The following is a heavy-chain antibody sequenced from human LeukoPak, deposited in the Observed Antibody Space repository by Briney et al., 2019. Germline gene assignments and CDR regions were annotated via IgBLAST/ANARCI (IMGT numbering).Heavy chain of an antibody. D-gene: IGHD4-11*01. V-gene: IGHV1-18*01. Sequence: ASVKVSCKASVYTFTSYGINWVRQAPAQGLEWMGWISAYNGNTKYAQNLQGRVTMTTDTSTNTAYMELRSLRSDDTAVYYCARQVTTSYYYGLDVWGEGTTVTVSS. J-gene: IGHJ6*04. CDR2: ISAYNGNT. CDR1: VYTFTSYG. CDR3: ARQVTTSYYYGLDV.